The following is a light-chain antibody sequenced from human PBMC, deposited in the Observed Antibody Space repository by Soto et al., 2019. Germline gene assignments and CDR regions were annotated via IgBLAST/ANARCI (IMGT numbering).Light chain of an antibody. CDR1: PTVTSTD. CDR2: AAS. CDR3: QHYGNAPT. J-gene: IGKJ1*01. Sequence: EIVFTQSPCTMSLSPREXATLSCMASPTVTSTDLSFYQHKNGQAPRXLFYAASSRDAGVTERFSGSGYGKDFNITINRLEPEDFAVYDCQHYGNAPTFGQGTKVDI. V-gene: IGKV3-20*01.